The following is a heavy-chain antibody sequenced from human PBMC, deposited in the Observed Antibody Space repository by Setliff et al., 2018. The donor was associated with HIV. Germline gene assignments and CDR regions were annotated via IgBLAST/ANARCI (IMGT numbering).Heavy chain of an antibody. D-gene: IGHD2-15*01. V-gene: IGHV1-69*05. Sequence: SVKVSCKASGGTFSSYVISWVRQAPGQGPEWMGGIIPMYGVANYAQKFQGRVTITTDESTSTAYMELSGLRSEDTAVYYCALPYCGGGNCWSSASLPPAGWFDPWGQGTLVTVSS. CDR3: ALPYCGGGNCWSSASLPPAGWFDP. CDR1: GGTFSSYV. CDR2: IIPMYGVA. J-gene: IGHJ5*02.